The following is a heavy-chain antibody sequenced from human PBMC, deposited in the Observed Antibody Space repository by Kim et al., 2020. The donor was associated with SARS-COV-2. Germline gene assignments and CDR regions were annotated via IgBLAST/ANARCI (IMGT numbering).Heavy chain of an antibody. V-gene: IGHV3-30-3*01. CDR1: GFTFSSYA. J-gene: IGHJ6*02. CDR2: ISYDGSNK. CDR3: ARDLGYCSGGSCYHYNYYYYGMDV. D-gene: IGHD2-15*01. Sequence: GGSLRLSCAASGFTFSSYAMHWVRQAPGKGLEWVAVISYDGSNKYYADSVKGRFTISRDNSKNTLYLQMNSLRAEDTAVYYCARDLGYCSGGSCYHYNYYYYGMDVWGQGTTVTVSS.